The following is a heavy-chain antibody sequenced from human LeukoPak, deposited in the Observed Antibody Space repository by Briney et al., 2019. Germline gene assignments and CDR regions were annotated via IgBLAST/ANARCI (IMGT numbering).Heavy chain of an antibody. J-gene: IGHJ3*02. Sequence: GASVKVSCKASGYTFTGYYMHWVRQAPGQGLEWMGGIIPIFGTANYAQKFQGRVTITTDESTSTAYMELSSLRSEDTAVYYCAGIAAAAFDIWGQGTMVTVSS. D-gene: IGHD6-13*01. CDR3: AGIAAAAFDI. V-gene: IGHV1-69*05. CDR1: GYTFTGYY. CDR2: IIPIFGTA.